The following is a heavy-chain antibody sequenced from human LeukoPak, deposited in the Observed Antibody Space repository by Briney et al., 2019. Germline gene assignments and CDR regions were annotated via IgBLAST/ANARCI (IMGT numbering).Heavy chain of an antibody. CDR3: TRDRTWGGEWEPIRY. V-gene: IGHV3-49*03. Sequence: GGSLRVSCTGSGLMFGDFGLSWFRQAPGKGLEWVGFIRSKAYGGTIEYAASVKGRFTISRDDSKSIAYLQMNSLKTEDTAVYYCTRDRTWGGEWEPIRYWGQGTLVTVSS. CDR1: GLMFGDFG. J-gene: IGHJ4*02. D-gene: IGHD1-26*01. CDR2: IRSKAYGGTI.